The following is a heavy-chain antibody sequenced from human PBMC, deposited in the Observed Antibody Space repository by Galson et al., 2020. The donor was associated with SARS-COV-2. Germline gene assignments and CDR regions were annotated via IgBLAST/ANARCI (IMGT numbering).Heavy chain of an antibody. Sequence: SETLSLTCAVYGGSFSGYYWSWIRQPPGKGLEWIGEINHSGSTNYHPSLKSRVTISVDTSKNQFSLKLSSVTAADTAVYYCARGSRTFGVAPRSDRGRVDVWGQGTTVTVSS. V-gene: IGHV4-34*01. D-gene: IGHD3-3*01. CDR2: INHSGST. CDR1: GGSFSGYY. J-gene: IGHJ6*02. CDR3: ARGSRTFGVAPRSDRGRVDV.